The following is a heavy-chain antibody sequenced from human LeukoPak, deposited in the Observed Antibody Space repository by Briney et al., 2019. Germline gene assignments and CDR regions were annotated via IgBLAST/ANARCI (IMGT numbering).Heavy chain of an antibody. J-gene: IGHJ4*02. CDR2: IRYDGSDK. V-gene: IGHV3-30*02. D-gene: IGHD6-13*01. CDR1: GFTFSIYG. Sequence: GGSLRLSCAASGFTFSIYGMHWARQAPGKGLEWVAYIRYDGSDKIYADSVKGRFTISRDNSRNTLYLQMSIMRVEDTAVYYCAKDSGSTWTYFDYWGQGAPVTVSS. CDR3: AKDSGSTWTYFDY.